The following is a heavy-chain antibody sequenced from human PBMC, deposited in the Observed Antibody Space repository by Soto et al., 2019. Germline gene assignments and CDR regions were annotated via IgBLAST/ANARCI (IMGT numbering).Heavy chain of an antibody. J-gene: IGHJ6*03. CDR2: IKRKTDGGTT. CDR1: GFTFSDAW. D-gene: IGHD4-17*01. CDR3: AKAPRDDFGDYIDV. Sequence: GGSLRLSCAGTGFTFSDAWINWVRQAPGKGLEWVGRIKRKTDGGTTGYAAPVKGRFTVSRDDSKNTLYLQVNSLRAEDTAVYYCAKAPRDDFGDYIDVWGKGTTVTVS. V-gene: IGHV3-15*07.